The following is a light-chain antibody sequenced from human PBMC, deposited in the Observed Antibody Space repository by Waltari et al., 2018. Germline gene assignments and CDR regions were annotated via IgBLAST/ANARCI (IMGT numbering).Light chain of an antibody. V-gene: IGLV2-14*01. CDR1: SSDVGRYNY. J-gene: IGLJ1*01. Sequence: QSALTQPASVSGSPGQSITISCTGTSSDVGRYNYVSWYQQHPGKAPKLRIYDVSKWPSGVSNRFSGSKSGNTASLTISGLQAEDEADYYCSSYTRSSTYVFGTGTKVTVL. CDR2: DVS. CDR3: SSYTRSSTYV.